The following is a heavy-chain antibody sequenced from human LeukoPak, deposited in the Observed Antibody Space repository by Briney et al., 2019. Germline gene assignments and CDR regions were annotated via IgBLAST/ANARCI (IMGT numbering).Heavy chain of an antibody. CDR3: ASGYSSSWSQSLPSPLDY. Sequence: ASVKVSCKASGYTFTSYAMHWVRQAPGQRLEWMGWINAGNGNTKYSQKFQGRVTITRDTSASTAYMELSSLRSEDTAVYYCASGYSSSWSQSLPSPLDYWGQGTLVTVSS. D-gene: IGHD6-13*01. J-gene: IGHJ4*02. V-gene: IGHV1-3*01. CDR2: INAGNGNT. CDR1: GYTFTSYA.